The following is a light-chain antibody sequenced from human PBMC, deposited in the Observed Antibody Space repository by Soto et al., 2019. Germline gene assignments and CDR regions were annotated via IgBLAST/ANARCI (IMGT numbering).Light chain of an antibody. J-gene: IGKJ1*01. Sequence: EIVLTHSPATLSLSPGERATLSCSSSQSVSSSYLAWYQQKPGQAPRLLIYGASSRATGIPDRFSGSGSGTDFTLTISSLQSEDLAVYYCQQYNNWPWTFGQGTKVDIK. CDR2: GAS. CDR1: QSVSSSY. V-gene: IGKV3D-20*02. CDR3: QQYNNWPWT.